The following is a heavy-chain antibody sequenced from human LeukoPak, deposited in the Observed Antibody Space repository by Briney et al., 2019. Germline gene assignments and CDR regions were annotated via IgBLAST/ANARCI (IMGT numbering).Heavy chain of an antibody. J-gene: IGHJ4*02. CDR2: FDPEDGET. D-gene: IGHD4-17*01. V-gene: IGHV1-24*01. CDR1: GYTLTESS. Sequence: ASVKVSCKVSGYTLTESSMHWVRQAPGKGLEWMGGFDPEDGETIYAQKFQGRVTMTEDTSTDTAYMELSSLRSEDTAVYYCATGYGDYGKVADWGQGTLVTVSS. CDR3: ATGYGDYGKVAD.